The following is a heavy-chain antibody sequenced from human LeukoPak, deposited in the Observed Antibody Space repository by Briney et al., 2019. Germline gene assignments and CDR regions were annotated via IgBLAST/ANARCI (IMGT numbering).Heavy chain of an antibody. CDR3: AKHGITMVRGVPYYYYMDA. D-gene: IGHD3-10*01. CDR1: GGTFSSYA. V-gene: IGHV1-69*13. CDR2: IIPIFGTA. Sequence: ASVKVSCKASGGTFSSYAISWVRQAPGQGLEWMGRIIPIFGTANYAQKFQGRVTITADESTSPAYMELSSLRSEDTAVYYCAKHGITMVRGVPYYYYMDAWRKGTTVTVSS. J-gene: IGHJ6*03.